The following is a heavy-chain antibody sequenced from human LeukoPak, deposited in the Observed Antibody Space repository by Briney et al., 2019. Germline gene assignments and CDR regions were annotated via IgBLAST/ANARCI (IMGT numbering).Heavy chain of an antibody. CDR1: GFTFSNAW. CDR3: ARAKHDYGDYGAFDI. CDR2: ISYDGSNK. V-gene: IGHV3-30*03. Sequence: GGSLRLSCAASGFTFSNAWMSWVRQAPGKGLEWVAVISYDGSNKYYADSVKGRFTISRDNSKNTLYLQMNSLRAEDTAVYYCARAKHDYGDYGAFDIWGQGTMVTVSS. D-gene: IGHD4-17*01. J-gene: IGHJ3*02.